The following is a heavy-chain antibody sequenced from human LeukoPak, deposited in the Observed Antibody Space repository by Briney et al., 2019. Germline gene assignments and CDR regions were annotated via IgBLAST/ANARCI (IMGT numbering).Heavy chain of an antibody. V-gene: IGHV1-2*02. D-gene: IGHD6-13*01. CDR3: ARDGSLDV. CDR2: INPNSGDT. CDR1: GYTLNDYY. Sequence: ASVKVSCKALGYTLNDYYMHWMRQAPGQGPEWMGWINPNSGDTNYAQKLQGRVTMTRDTSISTTYMELSTLRFDDTAVYYCARDGSLDVWGQGTTVTVSS. J-gene: IGHJ6*02.